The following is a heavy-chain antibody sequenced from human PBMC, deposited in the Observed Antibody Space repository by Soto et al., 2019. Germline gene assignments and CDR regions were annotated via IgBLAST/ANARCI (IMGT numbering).Heavy chain of an antibody. CDR2: IIPIFGVT. CDR1: GGTFSSDT. D-gene: IGHD1-1*01. V-gene: IGHV1-69*08. Sequence: QVQLVQSGAEVKKPGSSVKVSCKGSGGTFSSDTITWVRQAPGQGLEWLGRIIPIFGVTNYAQEFQDRVTITADRSTTTAYMELSRLRSEDTAVYYCVRDWESTTQTWGFGDSWGQGTLVTVSS. CDR3: VRDWESTTQTWGFGDS. J-gene: IGHJ4*02.